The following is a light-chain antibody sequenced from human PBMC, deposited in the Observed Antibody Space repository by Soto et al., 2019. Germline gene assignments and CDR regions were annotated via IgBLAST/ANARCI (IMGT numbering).Light chain of an antibody. Sequence: QSVLTQPASVSGSTGQSITISCTGASSDVGGYNYVSWYQQHPGKAPKLMIYDVSSRPSGVSNRFSGSKSGNTASLTISGLQAEDESDYYCSSYTSSSTVVFGGGTKLTV. CDR2: DVS. V-gene: IGLV2-14*01. CDR1: SSDVGGYNY. J-gene: IGLJ2*01. CDR3: SSYTSSSTVV.